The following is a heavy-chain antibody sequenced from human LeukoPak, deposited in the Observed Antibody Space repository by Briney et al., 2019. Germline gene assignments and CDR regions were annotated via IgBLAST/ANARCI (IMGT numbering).Heavy chain of an antibody. Sequence: SVKVSCKASGCTFSSYAISWVRQAPGQGLEWMGRIIPILGIANYAQKFQGRVTITADKSTSTAYMELSSLRSEDTAVYYCARDMGDTAMVTDYYYGMDVWGQGTTVTVSS. D-gene: IGHD5-18*01. CDR1: GCTFSSYA. J-gene: IGHJ6*02. CDR3: ARDMGDTAMVTDYYYGMDV. CDR2: IIPILGIA. V-gene: IGHV1-69*04.